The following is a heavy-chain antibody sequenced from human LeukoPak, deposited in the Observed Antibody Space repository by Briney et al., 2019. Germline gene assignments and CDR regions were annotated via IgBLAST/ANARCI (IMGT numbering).Heavy chain of an antibody. V-gene: IGHV4-31*11. J-gene: IGHJ4*02. Sequence: PSETLSLTCAVYGGSFSGYYWSWIRQHPGKGLEWIGYIYYSGSTYYNPSLKSRVTISVDTSKNQFYLKLSSVTDADTAVYYCARYKDYYGSGSQTQTFDYWGQGTLVTVSS. D-gene: IGHD3-10*01. CDR1: GGSFSGYY. CDR2: IYYSGST. CDR3: ARYKDYYGSGSQTQTFDY.